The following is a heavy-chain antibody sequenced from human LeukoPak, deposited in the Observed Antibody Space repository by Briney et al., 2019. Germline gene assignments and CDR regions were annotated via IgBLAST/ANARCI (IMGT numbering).Heavy chain of an antibody. CDR3: ATHSYGDYSFAF. CDR1: GFDFPNYW. Sequence: GVPLQISSPAPGFDFPNYWTAWARPIPAQGLEWMGIIYSDDSDTTYSTSFEGQVTISADKSISTAYLQWSSLTASDTAKYYCATHSYGDYSFAFWGQTTLVIVSS. D-gene: IGHD4-17*01. CDR2: IYSDDSDT. J-gene: IGHJ4*02. V-gene: IGHV5-51*01.